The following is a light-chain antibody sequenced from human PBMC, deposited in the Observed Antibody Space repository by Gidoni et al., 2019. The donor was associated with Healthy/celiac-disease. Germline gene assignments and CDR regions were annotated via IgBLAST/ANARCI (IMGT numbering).Light chain of an antibody. Sequence: QSALTQPVSVSGSPGQSITISCTGTSSDVGGYNYVPWYQQHPGKAPKLMIYDVSNRPSGVSNRFSGSKSGNTASLTISGLQAEDEADYYCSSYTSSSTLGVFGGGTKLTVL. CDR1: SSDVGGYNY. CDR3: SSYTSSSTLGV. V-gene: IGLV2-14*03. J-gene: IGLJ2*01. CDR2: DVS.